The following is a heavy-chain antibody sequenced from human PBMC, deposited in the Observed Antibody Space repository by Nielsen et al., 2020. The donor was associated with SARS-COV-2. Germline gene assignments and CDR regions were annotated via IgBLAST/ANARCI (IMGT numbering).Heavy chain of an antibody. CDR2: ISYDGSNK. D-gene: IGHD6-13*01. CDR1: GFTFSSYA. CDR3: ARGKEKSSSWYERLYYYYMDV. Sequence: GESLKISCAASGFTFSSYAMHWVRQAPGKGLEWVAVISYDGSNKYYADSVKGRFTISRDNSKNTLYLQMNSLRAEDTAVYYCARGKEKSSSWYERLYYYYMDVWGKGTTVTVSS. V-gene: IGHV3-30-3*01. J-gene: IGHJ6*03.